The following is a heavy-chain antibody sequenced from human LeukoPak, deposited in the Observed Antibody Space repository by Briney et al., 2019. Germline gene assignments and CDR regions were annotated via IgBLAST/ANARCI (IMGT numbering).Heavy chain of an antibody. CDR3: AKDHFPRRVGYNRGESDY. CDR1: GFTFSSYA. CDR2: ISGSGGST. D-gene: IGHD5-24*01. V-gene: IGHV3-23*01. J-gene: IGHJ4*02. Sequence: PGGSLRLSCAASGFTFSSYAMSWVRQAPGKGLEWVSSISGSGGSTSYADSVKGRFTISRDNSKNTLYLQMNSLRVEDTAVYYCAKDHFPRRVGYNRGESDYWGQGTLVTISS.